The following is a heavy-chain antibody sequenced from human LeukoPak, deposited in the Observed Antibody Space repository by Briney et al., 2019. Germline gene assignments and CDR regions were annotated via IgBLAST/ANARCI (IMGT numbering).Heavy chain of an antibody. CDR1: GYTFTGYY. Sequence: ASVKVSCKASGYTFTGYYMHWVRQAPGQGLEWMGWINPYSGGTNYAQKFQGRVTMARDTSISTAYMELSRLNFDDTAVYYCTSQDDYWNYGGVYWGQGTLVTVSS. V-gene: IGHV1-2*02. D-gene: IGHD1-7*01. CDR3: TSQDDYWNYGGVY. J-gene: IGHJ4*02. CDR2: INPYSGGT.